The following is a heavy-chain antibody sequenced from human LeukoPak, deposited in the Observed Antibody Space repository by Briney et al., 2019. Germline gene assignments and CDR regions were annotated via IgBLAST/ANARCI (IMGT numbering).Heavy chain of an antibody. CDR2: ISTTATTI. V-gene: IGHV3-11*01. CDR3: ARVLDGSNDC. J-gene: IGHJ4*02. CDR1: GFTFSNYY. D-gene: IGHD2/OR15-2a*01. Sequence: GGSLRLSCAASGFTFSNYYMSWIRQAPGKGLEWVSYISTTATTIYYADSVKGRFTISRDNAKNSLYLQMNSLRAEDTAVYYCARVLDGSNDCWGQGTLVTVSS.